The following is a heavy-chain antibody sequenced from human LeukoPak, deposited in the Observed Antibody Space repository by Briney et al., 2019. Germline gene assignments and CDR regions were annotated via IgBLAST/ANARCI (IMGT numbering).Heavy chain of an antibody. V-gene: IGHV3-15*01. Sequence: PGGSLRLSCAASGLTFSHAWMNWVRQAPGKGLEWVGHIKIKSDGGTTDYAAPVKGRFTISRDDSKNTLFLQMNSLKIEDTAVYYCTTVNSYYYGGSGSAFDYWGQGTLVTVSS. CDR1: GLTFSHAW. CDR3: TTVNSYYYGGSGSAFDY. CDR2: IKIKSDGGTT. D-gene: IGHD3-10*01. J-gene: IGHJ4*02.